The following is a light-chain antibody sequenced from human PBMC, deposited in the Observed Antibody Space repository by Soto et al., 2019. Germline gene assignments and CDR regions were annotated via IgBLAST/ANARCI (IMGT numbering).Light chain of an antibody. CDR3: QQYYITPLT. CDR1: QSVLYSSNNENS. Sequence: DIVMTQSPDSLAVSLGERATINCKSSQSVLYSSNNENSLAWYQQKPGQPPKLLIYWASTRQSGVPDRFSGSGSGTDFTLTISSLQAEDVAVYYCQQYYITPLTFGGGTKVEIK. J-gene: IGKJ4*01. CDR2: WAS. V-gene: IGKV4-1*01.